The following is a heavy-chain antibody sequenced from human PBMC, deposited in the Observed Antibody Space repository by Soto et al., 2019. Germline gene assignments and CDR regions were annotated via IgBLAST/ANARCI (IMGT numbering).Heavy chain of an antibody. J-gene: IGHJ5*02. CDR1: GFTFSSYS. CDR2: ISSSSSYI. Sequence: GGALRLSCAASGFTFSSYSMNWVRQAPGKGLEWVSSISSSSSYIYYADSVKGRFTISRDNAKNSLYLQMNSLRAEDTAVYYCASDSGGIAVAGTGWFDPWGQGTLVTSPQ. D-gene: IGHD6-19*01. V-gene: IGHV3-21*01. CDR3: ASDSGGIAVAGTGWFDP.